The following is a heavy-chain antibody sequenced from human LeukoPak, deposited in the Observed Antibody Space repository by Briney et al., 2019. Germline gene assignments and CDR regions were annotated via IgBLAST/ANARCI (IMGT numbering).Heavy chain of an antibody. V-gene: IGHV1-2*02. J-gene: IGHJ4*02. Sequence: GASVKVSCKASGYTFTGYYMHWVRQAPGQGLEWMGWINPNSGGTNYAQKFQGRVTMTRDTSISTAYMELSRLRSDDTAVYYCARDRYDFWSKGYFDYWGQGTLVTVSS. CDR1: GYTFTGYY. CDR3: ARDRYDFWSKGYFDY. CDR2: INPNSGGT. D-gene: IGHD3-3*01.